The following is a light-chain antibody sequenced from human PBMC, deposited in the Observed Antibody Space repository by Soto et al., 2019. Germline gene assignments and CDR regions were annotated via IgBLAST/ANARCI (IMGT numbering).Light chain of an antibody. CDR2: STN. V-gene: IGLV8-61*01. Sequence: QAVVTQEPSFSVSPGGTGTLTCGLSSGSVSTSNYPSWYQQTPGQAPRTLIYSTNTRSSGVPDRFSGSILGDKAALTITGAQADDESDYYCVLYMGRGIWVFGGGTKVTVL. J-gene: IGLJ3*02. CDR3: VLYMGRGIWV. CDR1: SGSVSTSNY.